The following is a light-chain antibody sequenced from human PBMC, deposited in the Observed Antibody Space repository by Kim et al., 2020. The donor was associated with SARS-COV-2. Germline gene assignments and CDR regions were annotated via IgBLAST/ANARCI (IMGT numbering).Light chain of an antibody. V-gene: IGLV1-40*01. CDR3: QSYDRILTGFMI. CDR2: GNT. J-gene: IGLJ2*01. CDR1: NSNIGAGFH. Sequence: VIIPCTGSNSNIGAGFHVHWYQHRPGTTPKLLIYGNTNRPSEVPDRFSGSTSGTSASLAITGLQAEDEADYYCQSYDRILTGFMIFGGGTKVTVL.